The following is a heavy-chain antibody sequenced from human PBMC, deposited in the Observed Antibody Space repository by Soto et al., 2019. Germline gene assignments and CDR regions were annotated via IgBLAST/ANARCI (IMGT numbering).Heavy chain of an antibody. CDR3: ATVLRGVVNWFDP. CDR2: IATYNSNR. J-gene: IGHJ5*02. CDR1: GDTFTNFG. D-gene: IGHD3-10*01. V-gene: IGHV1-18*01. Sequence: HLVQSGPEVKKPGASITVSCKTSGDTFTNFGLSWVRQAPGQGLEWMGWIATYNSNRNYAQKLQGRLTLTKDTSTSTAYMELKSLRYDDTAVYYCATVLRGVVNWFDPWGQGTLVTVSS.